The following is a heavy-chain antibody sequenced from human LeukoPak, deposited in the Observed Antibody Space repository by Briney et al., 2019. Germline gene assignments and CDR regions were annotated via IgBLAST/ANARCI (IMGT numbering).Heavy chain of an antibody. J-gene: IGHJ3*02. Sequence: GGSLRLSCAASGFTFSSYGMHWVRQAPGKGLEWVAVIWYDGSNKYYADSVKGRFTISRDNSKNTLYLQMNSLRAEDTAVYYCAKEFGVEATHAAFDIWGQGTMVTVSS. CDR1: GFTFSSYG. CDR3: AKEFGVEATHAAFDI. V-gene: IGHV3-33*06. D-gene: IGHD3-3*01. CDR2: IWYDGSNK.